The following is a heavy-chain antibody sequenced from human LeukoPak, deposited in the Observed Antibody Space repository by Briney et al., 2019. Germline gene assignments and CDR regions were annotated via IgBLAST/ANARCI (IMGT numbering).Heavy chain of an antibody. CDR1: GGSISTYY. V-gene: IGHV4-59*01. D-gene: IGHD6-19*01. CDR2: IYYSGTT. Sequence: SETLSLTCTVSGGSISTYYWSWIRQSPGKALEWIGYIYYSGTTNYNPSLKSRLTISVDTSKNQFSLKLSSVTAADTAVYYCAGDSSGWSGWFDPWGQGTLVTVSS. J-gene: IGHJ5*02. CDR3: AGDSSGWSGWFDP.